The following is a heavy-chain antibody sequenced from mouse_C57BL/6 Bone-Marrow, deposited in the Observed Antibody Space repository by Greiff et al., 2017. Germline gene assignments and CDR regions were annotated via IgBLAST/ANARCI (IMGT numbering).Heavy chain of an antibody. Sequence: VQLQQPGAELVMPGASVKLSCKASGYTFTSYWMHWVKQRPGQGLEWIGEIDPSDSYTNYNQKFKGKSTLTVDKSSSTAYMQLSSLTSEDSAVYYCTNGFYYDYDERVYYYAMDYWGQGTSVTVSS. CDR2: IDPSDSYT. D-gene: IGHD2-4*01. J-gene: IGHJ4*01. CDR1: GYTFTSYW. CDR3: TNGFYYDYDERVYYYAMDY. V-gene: IGHV1-69*01.